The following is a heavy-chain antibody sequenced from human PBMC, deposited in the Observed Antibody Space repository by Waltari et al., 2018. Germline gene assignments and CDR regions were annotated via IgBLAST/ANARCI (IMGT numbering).Heavy chain of an antibody. D-gene: IGHD3-3*01. Sequence: QVQLVQSGAEVKKPGASVKVSCKVSGYTLTELSLHWVRQAPGKGLEWMGGFDPEDGETSYAQKFQGRVTMTEDTSTDTAYMELSSLRSEDTAVYYCAAVRRLRFLEWLSFDPWGQGTLVTVSS. CDR1: GYTLTELS. J-gene: IGHJ5*02. CDR2: FDPEDGET. V-gene: IGHV1-24*01. CDR3: AAVRRLRFLEWLSFDP.